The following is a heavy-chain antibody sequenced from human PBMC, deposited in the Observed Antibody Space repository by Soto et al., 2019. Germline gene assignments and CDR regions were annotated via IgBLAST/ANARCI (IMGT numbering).Heavy chain of an antibody. CDR3: ARAAYYYDSSGYPFDY. Sequence: SETLSLTCTVSGGSISSYYWSWIRQPPGKGLEWIGYIYYSGSTNYNPSLKSRVTISVDTSKNQFSLKLSSVTAADTAVYYCARAAYYYDSSGYPFDYWGQGTLVTVSS. J-gene: IGHJ4*02. CDR2: IYYSGST. CDR1: GGSISSYY. V-gene: IGHV4-59*01. D-gene: IGHD3-22*01.